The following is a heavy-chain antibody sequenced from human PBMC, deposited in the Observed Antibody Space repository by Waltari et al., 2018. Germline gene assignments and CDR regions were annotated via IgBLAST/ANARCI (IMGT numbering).Heavy chain of an antibody. CDR2: IYHSGST. D-gene: IGHD6-13*01. Sequence: QVQLQESGPGLVQPSPTLSLTCAVSGYYISSGYYWGWIRQPAGKGVEWIGSIYHSGSTYYNPSLKSRVTISVDTSKNQFSLKLSSVTAADTAVYYCARGYSSSWYGYWGQGTLVTVSS. CDR1: GYYISSGYY. V-gene: IGHV4-38-2*01. CDR3: ARGYSSSWYGY. J-gene: IGHJ4*02.